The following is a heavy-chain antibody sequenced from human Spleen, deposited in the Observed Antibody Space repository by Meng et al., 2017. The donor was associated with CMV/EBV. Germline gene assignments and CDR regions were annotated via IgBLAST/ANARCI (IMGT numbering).Heavy chain of an antibody. Sequence: SETLSLTCTVSGGSMSTFYWSWVRQPPGKGLEWIGYVFYTGSTNYNPSLESRVAISVDTSKNQFSLKLTSVTAADTAVYYCSRVQTGTRGGGFDIWGHGALVTVS. CDR2: VFYTGST. J-gene: IGHJ3*02. V-gene: IGHV4-59*01. CDR3: SRVQTGTRGGGFDI. D-gene: IGHD1/OR15-1a*01. CDR1: GGSMSTFY.